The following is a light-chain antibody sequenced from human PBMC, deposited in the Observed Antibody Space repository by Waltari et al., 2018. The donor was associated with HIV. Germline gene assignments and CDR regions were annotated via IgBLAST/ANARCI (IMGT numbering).Light chain of an antibody. CDR2: EVS. V-gene: IGLV2-14*01. CDR1: SSDVGGYNY. Sequence: QSALTQPASVSGSPGQSITISCTGASSDVGGYNYVSWYQQHPGKAPKLMIYEVSNRPSGVSIRFSGSKSGNTASLTISGLRAEDEADYYCSSYTGSSSVVFGGGTKLTVL. CDR3: SSYTGSSSVV. J-gene: IGLJ3*02.